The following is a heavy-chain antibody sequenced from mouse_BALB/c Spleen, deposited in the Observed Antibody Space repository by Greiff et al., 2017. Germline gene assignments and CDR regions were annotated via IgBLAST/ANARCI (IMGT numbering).Heavy chain of an antibody. J-gene: IGHJ2*01. CDR1: GYTFTSYW. D-gene: IGHD1-1*01. CDR2: IDPSDSYT. Sequence: QVQLQQPGAELVKPGASVKMSCKASGYTFTSYWMHWVKQRPGQGLEWIGVIDPSDSYTSYNQKFKGKATLTVDTSSSTAYMQLSSLSSEDSAVYFCARGYYGSSDYWGQGTTLTVSS. V-gene: IGHV1-59*01. CDR3: ARGYYGSSDY.